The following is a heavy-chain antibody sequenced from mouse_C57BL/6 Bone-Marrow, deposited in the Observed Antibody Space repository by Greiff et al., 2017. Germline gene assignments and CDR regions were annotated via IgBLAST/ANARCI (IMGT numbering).Heavy chain of an antibody. CDR1: GYTFTSYG. Sequence: QVQLQQSGAELARPGASVTLSCKASGYTFTSYGISWVKQRTGQGLEWIGEIYPRSGNTYYNEKFKGKATLTADKSSSTAYMELRSLTSEDSAVYFCARRSDYGSSAWFAYWGQGTLVTVSA. CDR2: IYPRSGNT. D-gene: IGHD1-1*01. V-gene: IGHV1-81*01. J-gene: IGHJ3*01. CDR3: ARRSDYGSSAWFAY.